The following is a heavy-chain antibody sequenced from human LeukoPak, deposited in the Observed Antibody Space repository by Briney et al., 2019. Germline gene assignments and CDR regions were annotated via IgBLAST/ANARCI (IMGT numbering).Heavy chain of an antibody. J-gene: IGHJ5*02. Sequence: PSETLSPTCTVSGGSISSYYWSWIRQPPGKGLEWIGYIYYSGSTNYNPSLKSRVTISVDTSKNQFSLKLSSVTAADTAVYYCARVGSSSWYNWFDPWGQGTLVTVSS. D-gene: IGHD6-13*01. V-gene: IGHV4-59*01. CDR3: ARVGSSSWYNWFDP. CDR2: IYYSGST. CDR1: GGSISSYY.